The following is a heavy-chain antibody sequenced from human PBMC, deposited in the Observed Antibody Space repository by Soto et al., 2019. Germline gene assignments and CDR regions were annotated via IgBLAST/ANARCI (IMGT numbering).Heavy chain of an antibody. D-gene: IGHD1-1*01. V-gene: IGHV4-30-4*01. J-gene: IGHJ5*02. CDR1: GGSISSGDYY. CDR2: IYYSGST. CDR3: ARDMGDWNDGGWFDP. Sequence: QVQLQESGPGLVKPSQTLSLTCTVSGGSISSGDYYWSWIRQPPGKGLEWIGYIYYSGSTYYNPSLKSRVTISVDTSKNQFSLKLSSVTAADTAVYYCARDMGDWNDGGWFDPWGQGTLVTVSS.